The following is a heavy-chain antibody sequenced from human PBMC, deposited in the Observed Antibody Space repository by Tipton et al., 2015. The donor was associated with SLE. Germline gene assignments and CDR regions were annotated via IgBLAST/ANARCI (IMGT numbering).Heavy chain of an antibody. CDR2: IYYSGST. V-gene: IGHV4-39*07. CDR3: ARDCGGSDAFDI. D-gene: IGHD2-21*01. CDR1: GGSISSSSYY. J-gene: IGHJ3*02. Sequence: TLSLTCTVSGGSISSSSYYWGWIRQPPGKGLEWIGSIYYSGSTYYNPSPKSRVTISVDTSKNQFSLKLSSVTAADTAVYYCARDCGGSDAFDIWGQGTMVTVSS.